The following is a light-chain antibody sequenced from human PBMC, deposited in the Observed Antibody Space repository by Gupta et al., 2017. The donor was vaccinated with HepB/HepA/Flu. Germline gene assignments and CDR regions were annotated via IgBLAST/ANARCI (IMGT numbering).Light chain of an antibody. CDR3: ATWDDSLNGVI. CDR1: SSNTGNNA. V-gene: IGLV1-36*01. J-gene: IGLJ2*01. Sequence: QSVLTPPPSVSEVPGQRVTISCYGSSSNTGNNAVNWYQQLPGAAPRLIIYCNNMRPSAVSDRFSGSKSGTSASLAIRGLQSEDEAHYYCATWDDSLNGVIFGGGTQLTVL. CDR2: CNN.